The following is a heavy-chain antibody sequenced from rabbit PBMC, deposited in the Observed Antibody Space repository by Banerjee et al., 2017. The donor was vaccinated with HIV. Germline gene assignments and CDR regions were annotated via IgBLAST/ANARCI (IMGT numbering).Heavy chain of an antibody. CDR2: INTSSGNT. CDR3: ARDDTSISGYYSDL. V-gene: IGHV1S40*01. J-gene: IGHJ3*01. Sequence: LEWIACINTSSGNTVYASWAKGRFTISKTSSTTVTLQMTSLTAADTATYFCARDDTSISGYYSDLWGQGTLVTVS. D-gene: IGHD1-1*01.